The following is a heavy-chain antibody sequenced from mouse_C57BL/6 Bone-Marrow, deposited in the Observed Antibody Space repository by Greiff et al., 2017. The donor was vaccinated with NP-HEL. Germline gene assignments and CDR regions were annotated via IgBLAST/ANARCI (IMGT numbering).Heavy chain of an antibody. CDR3: ARIGPDYYAMDY. Sequence: EVPLQQSGPELVKPGASVKIPCKASGYTFTDYNMDWVKQSHGKSLEWIGDINPNNGGTIYNQKFKGKATLTVDKSSSTAYMELRSLTSEDTAVYYCARIGPDYYAMDYWGQGTSVTVSS. V-gene: IGHV1-18*01. J-gene: IGHJ4*01. CDR1: GYTFTDYN. CDR2: INPNNGGT.